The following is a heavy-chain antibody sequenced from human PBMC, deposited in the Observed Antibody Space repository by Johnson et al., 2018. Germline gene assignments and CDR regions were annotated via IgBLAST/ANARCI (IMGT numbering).Heavy chain of an antibody. D-gene: IGHD6-6*01. V-gene: IGHV4-59*01. CDR3: WRARVQHLVPVYYYYGMDV. J-gene: IGHJ6*02. Sequence: QVQLQESGPGLVKPSETLSLTCTVSGGSISSYYWSWNRQPPGKGLEWNGDIYYSGSTKYNPPLKRRVPISVDTSKNQLSLKLSSLTSADPAVYYCWRARVQHLVPVYYYYGMDVWGQGTTVTVSS. CDR2: IYYSGST. CDR1: GGSISSYY.